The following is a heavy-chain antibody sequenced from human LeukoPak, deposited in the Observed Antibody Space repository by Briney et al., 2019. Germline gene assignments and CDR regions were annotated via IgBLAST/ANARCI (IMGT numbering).Heavy chain of an antibody. CDR1: GFSFSNYA. CDR3: AKLGMVRGEGY. J-gene: IGHJ4*02. V-gene: IGHV3-23*01. Sequence: GGSLRLSCAASGFSFSNYAMSWVRQAPGKGLEWVSGIGAGGGSTYYADSVKGRFTISRDNSRNTLYLQMNSLRADDTAVYYCAKLGMVRGEGYWGQGTLVTAST. CDR2: IGAGGGST. D-gene: IGHD3-10*01.